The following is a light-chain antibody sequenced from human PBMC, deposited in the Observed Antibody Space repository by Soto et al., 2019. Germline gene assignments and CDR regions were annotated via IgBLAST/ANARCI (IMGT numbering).Light chain of an antibody. V-gene: IGKV1-5*01. CDR3: HQYNYYRPT. CDR2: DAS. Sequence: DIQVTPSPSTLSASVGDRVTITCLASQPISTWLAWYQEKPGKAPKLLIYDASSLEGGVPSRFSGSGSGTEFTLTISSLQPDDFATYYCHQYNYYRPTFGQGTKVDIK. CDR1: QPISTW. J-gene: IGKJ1*01.